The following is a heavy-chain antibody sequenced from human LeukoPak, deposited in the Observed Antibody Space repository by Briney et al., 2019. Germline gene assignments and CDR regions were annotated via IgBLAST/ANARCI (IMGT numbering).Heavy chain of an antibody. Sequence: ASVKVSCKASGYTFTSYAMHWVRQAPGQRLEWMGWINAGNGNTNYAQKLQGRVTMTTDTSTSTAYMELRSLRSDDTAVYYCARGGDFWSGYPTLGYWGQGTLVTVSS. J-gene: IGHJ4*02. V-gene: IGHV1-3*01. D-gene: IGHD3-3*01. CDR2: INAGNGNT. CDR1: GYTFTSYA. CDR3: ARGGDFWSGYPTLGY.